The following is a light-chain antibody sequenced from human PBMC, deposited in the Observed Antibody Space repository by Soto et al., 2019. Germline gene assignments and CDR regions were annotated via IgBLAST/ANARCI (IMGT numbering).Light chain of an antibody. V-gene: IGLV2-14*01. CDR1: SSDVGGYNY. Sequence: QSVLTQPASVSGSPGQSITISCTGTSSDVGGYNYVSWYQQHPGKAPKLMMYDVSNRPSGVSNRFSGSKSGNTASLTISGLQNEDEADYYCSSYTRSSTICVFGTGIKVTVL. J-gene: IGLJ1*01. CDR2: DVS. CDR3: SSYTRSSTICV.